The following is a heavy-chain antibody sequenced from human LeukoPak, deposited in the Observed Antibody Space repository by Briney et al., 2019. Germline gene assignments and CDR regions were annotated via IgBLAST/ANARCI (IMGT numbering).Heavy chain of an antibody. CDR2: MNPHSGNT. Sequence: ASVKVSCKASGYTFTTYDINWVRQATGQGLEWMGWMNPHSGNTGYAQKFQGRVSITKNTSISTAYMELSSLRSEDTAVYYCARGDVWGTYRSHYFDYWGQGTLVTVSS. J-gene: IGHJ4*02. CDR3: ARGDVWGTYRSHYFDY. D-gene: IGHD3-16*02. CDR1: GYTFTTYD. V-gene: IGHV1-8*03.